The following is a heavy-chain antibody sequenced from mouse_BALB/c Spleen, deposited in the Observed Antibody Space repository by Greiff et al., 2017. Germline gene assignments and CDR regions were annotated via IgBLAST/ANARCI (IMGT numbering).Heavy chain of an antibody. CDR2: ISSGSSTI. D-gene: IGHD1-1*01. Sequence: EVQVVESGGGLVQPGGSRKLSCAASGFTFSSFGMHWVRQAPEKGLEWVAYISSGSSTIYYADTVKGRFTISRDNPKNTLFLQMTSLRSEDTAMYYCARWAYGSQAMDYWGQGTSVTVSS. CDR3: ARWAYGSQAMDY. V-gene: IGHV5-17*02. CDR1: GFTFSSFG. J-gene: IGHJ4*01.